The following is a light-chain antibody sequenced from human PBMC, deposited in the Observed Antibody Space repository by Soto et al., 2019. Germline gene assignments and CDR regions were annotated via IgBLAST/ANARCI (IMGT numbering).Light chain of an antibody. Sequence: ASVGDRVTITCRASQSISNWLAWHQQKPGKAPKLLIYKASSLESGVPSRFSGSGSGTEFTLTISSLQPDDFATYYCQQYNSYRAFGQGTKVDIK. J-gene: IGKJ1*01. CDR1: QSISNW. CDR3: QQYNSYRA. V-gene: IGKV1-5*03. CDR2: KAS.